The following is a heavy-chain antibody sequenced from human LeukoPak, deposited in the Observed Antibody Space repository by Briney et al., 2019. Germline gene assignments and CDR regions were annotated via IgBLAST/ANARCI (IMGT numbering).Heavy chain of an antibody. V-gene: IGHV4-34*01. CDR2: INHSGST. CDR1: GGSFSGYY. D-gene: IGHD3-22*01. J-gene: IGHJ6*02. Sequence: PSETLSLTCAVYGGSFSGYYWSWIRQPPGKGLEWIGEINHSGSTNYNPSLKSRVTISVDTSKNQFSLKLSSVTAADTAVYYCARAPYYDSSGYFRYYYYGMDVWGQGTTVTVSS. CDR3: ARAPYYDSSGYFRYYYYGMDV.